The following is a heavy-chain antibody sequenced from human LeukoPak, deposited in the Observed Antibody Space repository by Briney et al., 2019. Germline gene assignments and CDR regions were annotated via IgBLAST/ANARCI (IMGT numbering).Heavy chain of an antibody. CDR2: IKEDGSEA. D-gene: IGHD5-18*01. CDR1: GFTFSRYW. V-gene: IGHV3-7*01. CDR3: ARHLSGITGYTYGRGIDY. J-gene: IGHJ4*02. Sequence: PGESLRLSCAAAGFTFSRYWMSWVRQATGKGLECVAKIKEDGSEAHYVDSVKGRFTISRDNAKKSLYLQMNSLRAEDTAVYYRARHLSGITGYTYGRGIDYWGQGTLVTVSS.